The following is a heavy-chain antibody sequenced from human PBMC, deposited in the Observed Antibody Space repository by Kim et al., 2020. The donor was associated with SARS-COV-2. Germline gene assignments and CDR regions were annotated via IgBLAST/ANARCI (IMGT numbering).Heavy chain of an antibody. V-gene: IGHV5-51*01. CDR3: ARQGTMDV. J-gene: IGHJ6*02. Sequence: DSDTRYSPSFQGHVTISADKSINTAYLHWSSLKASDTAIYYCARQGTMDVWGQGTTVTVSS. D-gene: IGHD1-1*01. CDR2: DSDT.